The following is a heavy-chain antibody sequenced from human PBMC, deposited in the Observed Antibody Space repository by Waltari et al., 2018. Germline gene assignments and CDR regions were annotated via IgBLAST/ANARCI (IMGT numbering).Heavy chain of an antibody. CDR3: AKFSSLPVVGAPLGDFDY. CDR2: IYRGGST. J-gene: IGHJ4*02. CDR1: GFTFSSYA. V-gene: IGHV3-23*03. Sequence: EVQLLESGGGLVQPGGSLRLSCAASGFTFSSYAMSWVRQAPGKGLEWVSVIYRGGSTYYADSVKGRFTISRDNSKNTLYLQMNSLRAEDTAVYYCAKFSSLPVVGAPLGDFDYWGQGTLVTVSS. D-gene: IGHD1-26*01.